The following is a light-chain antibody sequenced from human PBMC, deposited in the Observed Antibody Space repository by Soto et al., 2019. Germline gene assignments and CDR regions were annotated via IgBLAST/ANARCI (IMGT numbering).Light chain of an antibody. CDR3: TSYAGSNNFFYV. CDR2: EVS. CDR1: SSDVGGYNY. Sequence: QSVLTQPPSASGSPGGSVTISCTGTSSDVGGYNYVSWYQQHPGKAPKLMIYEVSKRPSGVPDRFSGSKSGNTASLTVSGLQAEDEADYYCTSYAGSNNFFYVFGTGTKVTVL. V-gene: IGLV2-8*01. J-gene: IGLJ1*01.